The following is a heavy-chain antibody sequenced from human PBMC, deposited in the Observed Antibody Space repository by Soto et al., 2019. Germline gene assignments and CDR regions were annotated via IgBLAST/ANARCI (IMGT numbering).Heavy chain of an antibody. V-gene: IGHV3-23*01. CDR2: ISGRDGRT. CDR1: GFAFSSYA. CDR3: AALTYSSSSLSLFY. J-gene: IGHJ4*02. Sequence: EVQLLESGGGLLQPGGSLRLSCAASGFAFSSYAMSWVRQAPGKGLDWVSAISGRDGRTYYADSVKGRFTISRDNSKNTLFLQMSGLRAEDTALYYCAALTYSSSSLSLFYRGQGTVVTVSS. D-gene: IGHD6-6*01.